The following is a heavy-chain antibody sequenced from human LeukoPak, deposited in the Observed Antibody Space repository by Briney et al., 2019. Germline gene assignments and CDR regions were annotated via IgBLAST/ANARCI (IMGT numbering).Heavy chain of an antibody. Sequence: PSETLSLTCVVSGGSISSNSWWSWVRQPPGKGLEWIGEIFHSGSTNHNPSLKSRVTISVDKSKNQFSLRLSSVTAADTAVYYCARVLSGSNFDSWGHGTLVTVSS. CDR1: GGSISSNSW. CDR2: IFHSGST. CDR3: ARVLSGSNFDS. D-gene: IGHD3-22*01. V-gene: IGHV4-4*02. J-gene: IGHJ4*01.